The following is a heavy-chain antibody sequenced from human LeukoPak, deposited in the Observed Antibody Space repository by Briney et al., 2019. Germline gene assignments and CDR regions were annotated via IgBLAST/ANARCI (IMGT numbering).Heavy chain of an antibody. CDR3: ASSISGGSGSYYYYYYMDV. Sequence: SETLSLTCTVSGGSISSYYWSWIRQPPGKGLEWIGHIYYSGSTNYNPSLKSRVTISVDTSKNQFSLKLSSVTAADTAVYYCASSISGGSGSYYYYYYMDVWGKGTTVTVSS. D-gene: IGHD3-10*01. CDR2: IYYSGST. J-gene: IGHJ6*03. V-gene: IGHV4-59*01. CDR1: GGSISSYY.